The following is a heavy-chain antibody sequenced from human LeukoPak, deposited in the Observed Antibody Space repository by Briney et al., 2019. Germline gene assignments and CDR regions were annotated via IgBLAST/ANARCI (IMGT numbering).Heavy chain of an antibody. CDR2: IIPIFGTA. CDR3: ARGQLLGGGYYYYYMDV. CDR1: GGTFSSYA. D-gene: IGHD1-26*01. V-gene: IGHV1-69*05. Sequence: GASVKVSCKASGGTFSSYAISWVRQAPGQGLEWMGRIIPIFGTANYAQKFQGRVTITTDESTSTAYMELSSLRSEDTAVYYCARGQLLGGGYYYYYMDVWGKGTTVTVSS. J-gene: IGHJ6*03.